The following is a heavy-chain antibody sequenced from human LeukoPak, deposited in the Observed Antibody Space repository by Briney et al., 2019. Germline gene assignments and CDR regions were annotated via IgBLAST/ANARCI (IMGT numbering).Heavy chain of an antibody. CDR3: ARRQDGHDY. Sequence: SETLSLTCTVSGVSIANTFYYWNWLRQPAGKGLEWIGRIYTTGSTDYNPSLKSRVTISLDTARNQFSLKLSSVTAADTAVCYCARRQDGHDYWGQGTLVTVSS. J-gene: IGHJ4*02. CDR1: GVSIANTFYY. CDR2: IYTTGST. V-gene: IGHV4-61*02.